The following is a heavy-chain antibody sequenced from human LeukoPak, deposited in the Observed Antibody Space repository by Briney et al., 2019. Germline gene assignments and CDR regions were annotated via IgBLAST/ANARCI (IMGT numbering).Heavy chain of an antibody. V-gene: IGHV4-61*02. J-gene: IGHJ3*02. CDR2: IYTSGST. CDR3: ARGPQDFGGNSDYSDAFDI. Sequence: SETLSLTCTVSGGSISSSSYYWGWIRQPAGKGLEWIGRIYTSGSTNYNPSLKSRVTMSVDTSKNQFSLKVSSVTAAGTAVYYCARGPQDFGGNSDYSDAFDIWGQGTMVTVSS. D-gene: IGHD4-23*01. CDR1: GGSISSSSYY.